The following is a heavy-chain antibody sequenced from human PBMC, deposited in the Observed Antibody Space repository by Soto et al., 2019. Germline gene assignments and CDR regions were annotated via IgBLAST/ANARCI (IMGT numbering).Heavy chain of an antibody. CDR1: GGSISSYY. J-gene: IGHJ4*02. Sequence: QVQLQESGPGLVKPSETLSLTCTVSGGSISSYYWSWIRQPPGKGLEWIGYIYYSGSTNYNPSLKGRVTISVDTSKNQFSLKLRSVTAADTAVYYCTRRYGTVFDFWGQGTLVTVSS. CDR3: TRRYGTVFDF. V-gene: IGHV4-59*01. CDR2: IYYSGST. D-gene: IGHD6-13*01.